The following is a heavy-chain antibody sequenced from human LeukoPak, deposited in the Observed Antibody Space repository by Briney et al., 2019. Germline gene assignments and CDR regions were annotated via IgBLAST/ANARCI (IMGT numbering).Heavy chain of an antibody. Sequence: SETLSLTCNVSGYSISSGYYWGWIRPPPGKGLQWIGTIYHSGSTYYNPSLKSRVTISVDTSKNQFSLKLSSVTAADTAVYYCARVGIQLWLSSREYYFDYWGQGTLVTVSS. CDR3: ARVGIQLWLSSREYYFDY. D-gene: IGHD5-18*01. CDR1: GYSISSGYY. V-gene: IGHV4-38-2*02. J-gene: IGHJ4*02. CDR2: IYHSGST.